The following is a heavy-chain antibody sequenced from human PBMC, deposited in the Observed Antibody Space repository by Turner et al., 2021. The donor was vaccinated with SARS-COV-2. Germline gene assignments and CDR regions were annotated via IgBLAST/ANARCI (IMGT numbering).Heavy chain of an antibody. J-gene: IGHJ5*02. Sequence: QLQLQESGPGLVKPSETLSLTCTLSGGSISSSSYSWGWIRQPPGKGLEWIVSIYYSGSTYYNPSLKSRVTISVDTSKNQFSLKLASVTAADTAVYFCARHWEVAAAAYLARFDPWGQGTLVTVSS. V-gene: IGHV4-39*01. CDR2: IYYSGST. D-gene: IGHD6-13*01. CDR1: GGSISSSSYS. CDR3: ARHWEVAAAAYLARFDP.